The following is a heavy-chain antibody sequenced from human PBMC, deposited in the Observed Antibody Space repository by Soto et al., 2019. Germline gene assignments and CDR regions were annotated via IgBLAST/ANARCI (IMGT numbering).Heavy chain of an antibody. CDR3: ARGSGVTAFVVFGY. V-gene: IGHV3-21*01. Sequence: GGSLRLSCAASGFTFSSYSMNWVRQAPGKGLEWVSSISSSSSYIYYADSVKGRFTISRDNAKNSLYLQMNSLRAEDTAVYYCARGSGVTAFVVFGYWGQGTLVTVSS. CDR1: GFTFSSYS. J-gene: IGHJ4*02. CDR2: ISSSSSYI. D-gene: IGHD2-21*02.